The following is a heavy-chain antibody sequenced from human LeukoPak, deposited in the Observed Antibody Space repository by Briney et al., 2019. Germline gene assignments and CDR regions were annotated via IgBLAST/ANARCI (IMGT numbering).Heavy chain of an antibody. CDR3: ARRNDSLTGNDY. CDR2: MYPGDSDT. CDR1: GYSSTSYW. V-gene: IGHV5-51*01. D-gene: IGHD3-9*01. Sequence: GESLKISCNAPGYSSTSYWIGRVRQMPGNGLERMGIMYPGDSDTRYSPFFQGQVTTSADKSISTGYLQWSSMKASDSAMYYCARRNDSLTGNDYWGQGTLVTVSS. J-gene: IGHJ4*02.